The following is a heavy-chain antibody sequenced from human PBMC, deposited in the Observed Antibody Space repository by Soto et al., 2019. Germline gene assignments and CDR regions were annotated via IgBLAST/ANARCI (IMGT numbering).Heavy chain of an antibody. Sequence: QVQLQESGPGLVEPSGTLSLTCAVSGGSISSDNWWTWVRQPPGEGLEWIGEIHPNGRTNYKPSLKSRITISVDKSENQFSLWLTSVTAAATALYYCATRYCIPTTCYVYWGQGTLVTVSS. CDR3: ATRYCIPTTCYVY. CDR2: IHPNGRT. CDR1: GGSISSDNW. V-gene: IGHV4-4*02. J-gene: IGHJ4*02. D-gene: IGHD2-2*01.